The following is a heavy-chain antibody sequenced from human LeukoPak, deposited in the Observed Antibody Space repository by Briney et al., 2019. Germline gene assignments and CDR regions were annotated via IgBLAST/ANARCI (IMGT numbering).Heavy chain of an antibody. CDR2: IYYSGST. V-gene: IGHV4-39*01. Sequence: NPSETLSLTYTVSGGSISSSSYYWGWIRQPPGKGLEWIGSIYYSGSTYYNPSLKSRVTISVDTSKNQFSLKLSSVTAADTAVYYCARQGCTNGVCYVADYWGQGTLVTVSS. CDR1: GGSISSSSYY. CDR3: ARQGCTNGVCYVADY. J-gene: IGHJ4*02. D-gene: IGHD2-8*01.